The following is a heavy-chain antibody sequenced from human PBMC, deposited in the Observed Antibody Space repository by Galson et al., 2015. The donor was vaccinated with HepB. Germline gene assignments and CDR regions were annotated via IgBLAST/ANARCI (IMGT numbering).Heavy chain of an antibody. Sequence: SLRLSCAASGFTFSSYSMNWVRQAPGKGLEWVSSISSSSSYIYYADSVKGRFTISRDNAKNSLYLQMNSLRAEDTAVYYCARDPVTTGNKYYFDYWGQGTLVTVSS. CDR3: ARDPVTTGNKYYFDY. J-gene: IGHJ4*02. D-gene: IGHD4-17*01. CDR1: GFTFSSYS. V-gene: IGHV3-21*01. CDR2: ISSSSSYI.